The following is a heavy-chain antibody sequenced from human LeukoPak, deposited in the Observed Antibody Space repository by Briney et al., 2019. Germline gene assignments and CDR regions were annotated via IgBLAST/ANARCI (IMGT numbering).Heavy chain of an antibody. CDR1: GFTFSTYW. D-gene: IGHD2-2*01. V-gene: IGHV3-7*01. Sequence: GGSLRLSCAASGFTFSTYWMSWVRQAPGKGLEWVANIKQDGSEKYYVDSVKGRFTISRDNAKNTLYLQMNSLRAEDTAVYYCARYDDIVVVRAAIDSLYYYYYGMDVWGQGTTVTVSS. CDR3: ARYDDIVVVRAAIDSLYYYYYGMDV. J-gene: IGHJ6*02. CDR2: IKQDGSEK.